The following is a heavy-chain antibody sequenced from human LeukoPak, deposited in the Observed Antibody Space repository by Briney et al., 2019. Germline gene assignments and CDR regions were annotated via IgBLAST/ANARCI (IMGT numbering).Heavy chain of an antibody. D-gene: IGHD6-6*01. CDR2: ISYDGSNK. Sequence: GRSLRLSCAASGFTFSSYAMHWVRQAPGKGLEGVAVISYDGSNKYYADSVKGRFTISRDNSKNTLYLQMNSLRAEDTAVYYCARVRGEYSSSRWWFDPWGQGTLVTVSS. J-gene: IGHJ5*02. V-gene: IGHV3-30-3*01. CDR3: ARVRGEYSSSRWWFDP. CDR1: GFTFSSYA.